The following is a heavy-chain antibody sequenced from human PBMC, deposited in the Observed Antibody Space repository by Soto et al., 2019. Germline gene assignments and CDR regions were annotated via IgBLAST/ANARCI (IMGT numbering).Heavy chain of an antibody. J-gene: IGHJ5*02. CDR2: ITGRGDSK. D-gene: IGHD1-26*01. Sequence: QPGGSLRLSCAASGFPFSDHAMHWVRQTPGKGLEWVSAITGRGDSKYYADSGKGRFTISRDNSKSTLYLQMMSLRAEDTAVYYCAKALYVQPPSGWFDPWGQGTVVTVSS. CDR1: GFPFSDHA. V-gene: IGHV3-23*01. CDR3: AKALYVQPPSGWFDP.